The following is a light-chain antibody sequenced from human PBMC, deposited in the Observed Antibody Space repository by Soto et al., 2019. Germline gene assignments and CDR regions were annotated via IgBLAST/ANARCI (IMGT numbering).Light chain of an antibody. Sequence: QSALTEPASVSGSPGQSITVSCTGTSNDVGASDYVSWYQHHPGKAPKAIIYEVKNRPSGVSSRFSGSKSANTASLTISGLQAEDEADYYCSSFTTSTTLYAFGTGTKVTVL. V-gene: IGLV2-14*01. CDR1: SNDVGASDY. CDR3: SSFTTSTTLYA. CDR2: EVK. J-gene: IGLJ1*01.